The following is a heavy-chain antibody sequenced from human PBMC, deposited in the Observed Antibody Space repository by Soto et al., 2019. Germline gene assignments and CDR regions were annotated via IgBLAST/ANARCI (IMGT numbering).Heavy chain of an antibody. V-gene: IGHV1-69*01. CDR1: GGTFNNYA. CDR2: IIPTFGTG. J-gene: IGHJ6*02. Sequence: QVLLVQSGPEVKKPGSSVKVSCKASGGTFNNYAINWVRQAPGTGLEWMGGIIPTFGTGNHAQKFQGRFTITAVDSTTTVYVALNPRRSEDTAIYSCASFDGTLVRGGRSSPYEMDVWGQGTTVIVSS. CDR3: ASFDGTLVRGGRSSPYEMDV. D-gene: IGHD3-10*01.